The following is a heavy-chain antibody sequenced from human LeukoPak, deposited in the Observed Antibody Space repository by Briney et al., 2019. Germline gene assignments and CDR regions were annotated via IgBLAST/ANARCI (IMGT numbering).Heavy chain of an antibody. Sequence: GESLKISCQASGYTFIHYWIGWVRQMPGRGLEWMGIIYPGDSDTRYSPSFQGQVTISADKSISTAYLQWSSLKASDTAMYYCARLGKQQLAYYYYGMDVWGQGTTVTVSS. J-gene: IGHJ6*02. CDR1: GYTFIHYW. V-gene: IGHV5-51*01. CDR3: ARLGKQQLAYYYYGMDV. D-gene: IGHD6-13*01. CDR2: IYPGDSDT.